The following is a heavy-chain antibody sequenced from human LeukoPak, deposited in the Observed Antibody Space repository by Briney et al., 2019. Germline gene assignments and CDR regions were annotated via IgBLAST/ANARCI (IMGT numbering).Heavy chain of an antibody. Sequence: GGSLRLSCAASGFTFSSNSMNWVRQAPGKGLEWVSYISSTGGTIYYADSVKGRFTISRDNAKNSLYLQMNSLRAEDTAVYYCARELYYYGSGSLDYWGQGTLVTVSS. CDR3: ARELYYYGSGSLDY. D-gene: IGHD3-10*01. CDR2: ISSTGGTI. CDR1: GFTFSSNS. V-gene: IGHV3-48*04. J-gene: IGHJ4*02.